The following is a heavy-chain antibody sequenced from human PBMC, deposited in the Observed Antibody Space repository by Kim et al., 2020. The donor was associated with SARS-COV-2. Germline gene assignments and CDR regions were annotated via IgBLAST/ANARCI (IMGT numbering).Heavy chain of an antibody. Sequence: ASVKVSCKAFGYTFTSYDINWVRQATGQGLEWMGWMNPNSGNTGYAQKFQGRVTMTRNTSISTAYMELSSLRSEDTAVYYCARGGRGDSSGKGPLGYWGQGTLVTVSS. CDR3: ARGGRGDSSGKGPLGY. CDR2: MNPNSGNT. D-gene: IGHD3-22*01. V-gene: IGHV1-8*01. J-gene: IGHJ4*02. CDR1: GYTFTSYD.